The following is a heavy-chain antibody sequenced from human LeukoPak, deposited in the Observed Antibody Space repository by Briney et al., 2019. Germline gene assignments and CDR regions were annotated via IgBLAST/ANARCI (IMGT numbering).Heavy chain of an antibody. V-gene: IGHV3-30-3*01. CDR3: ARYFTVNDAFDI. D-gene: IGHD4-17*01. CDR2: ISYDGSNK. J-gene: IGHJ3*02. CDR1: GFTFSNYA. Sequence: PGRSLRLSCAASGFTFSNYAMHWVRQAPGKGLEWVAVISYDGSNKYYADSVKGRFTISRDSSKNTLYLQMNSLRAEDTAVYYCARYFTVNDAFDIWGQGTMVTVSS.